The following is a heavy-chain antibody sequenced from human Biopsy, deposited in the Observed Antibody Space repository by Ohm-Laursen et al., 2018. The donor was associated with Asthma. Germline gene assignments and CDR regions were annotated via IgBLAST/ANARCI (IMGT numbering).Heavy chain of an antibody. CDR1: GFAFDSYA. CDR3: AKDRVGNSVTSNYYYYGIDG. D-gene: IGHD4-23*01. Sequence: SLRLSCAASGFAFDSYAMYWVRQSPGKGPEWVALISHDGSESGHVDSVRGRFTISRDNARNRLHLQMSSLRADDTAAYHCAKDRVGNSVTSNYYYYGIDGWGQGTTVTVSS. J-gene: IGHJ6*02. CDR2: ISHDGSES. V-gene: IGHV3-30*04.